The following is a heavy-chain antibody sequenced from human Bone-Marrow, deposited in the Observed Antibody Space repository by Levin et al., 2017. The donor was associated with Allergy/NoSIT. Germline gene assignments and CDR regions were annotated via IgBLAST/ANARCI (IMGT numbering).Heavy chain of an antibody. CDR1: GYTFTSFD. Sequence: GESLKISCKTSGYTFTSFDINWVRQATGQGHEWMGWMYPNSDNAGYAQKFQGRVTMTRNTSISTAYMELSSLRSEDTAIYYCARGELGSGYLFDYWGQGTLVTVSS. D-gene: IGHD5-12*01. CDR3: ARGELGSGYLFDY. J-gene: IGHJ4*02. CDR2: MYPNSDNA. V-gene: IGHV1-8*01.